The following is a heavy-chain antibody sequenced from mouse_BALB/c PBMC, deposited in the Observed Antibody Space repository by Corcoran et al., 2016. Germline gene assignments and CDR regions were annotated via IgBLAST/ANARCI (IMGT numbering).Heavy chain of an antibody. CDR3: ARWDWYFDV. V-gene: IGHV14-3*02. Sequence: EVQLQQSGTKLVKQGASVKLTCTASVFKIKDTYIHWVTQRAEQGTEWIGRIDPANGNTNYDPKFQGKVTMIADTSSNTAYLQLSSLTSEDTAVYYCARWDWYFDVWGAGTTVTVSS. J-gene: IGHJ1*01. CDR1: VFKIKDTY. CDR2: IDPANGNT.